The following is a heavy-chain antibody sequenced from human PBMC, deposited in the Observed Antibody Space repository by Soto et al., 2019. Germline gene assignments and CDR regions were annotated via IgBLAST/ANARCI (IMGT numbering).Heavy chain of an antibody. Sequence: SETLSLTCTVSGGSISSSTYYWGWMRQPPGKGLERIGSFFIGGNTYYNPSLKSRVTISVYTSNNQFSLKLSFVTAADTVVYYCAKISSGRSYYYYGMDVWGQGTTVTVSS. CDR3: AKISSGRSYYYYGMDV. CDR1: GGSISSSTYY. J-gene: IGHJ6*02. CDR2: FFIGGNT. D-gene: IGHD6-19*01. V-gene: IGHV4-39*01.